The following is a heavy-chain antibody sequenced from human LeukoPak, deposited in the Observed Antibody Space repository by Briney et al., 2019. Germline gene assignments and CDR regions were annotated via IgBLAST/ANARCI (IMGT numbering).Heavy chain of an antibody. J-gene: IGHJ3*02. CDR3: ARDRGFWSGYDAFDI. CDR1: GFTFSSYS. V-gene: IGHV3-21*01. Sequence: PGGSLRLSCAASGFTFSSYSMNWVRQAPGKGLEWVSSISSSSSYIYYADSVKGRFTISRDNAKNSLYLQMNSLRAKDTAVYYCARDRGFWSGYDAFDIWGQGTMVTVSS. D-gene: IGHD3-3*01. CDR2: ISSSSSYI.